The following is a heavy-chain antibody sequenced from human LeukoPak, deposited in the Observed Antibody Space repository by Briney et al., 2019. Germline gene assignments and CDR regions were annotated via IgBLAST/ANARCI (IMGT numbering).Heavy chain of an antibody. D-gene: IGHD5-12*01. CDR2: IYYSGST. V-gene: IGHV4-59*01. Sequence: PSETLSLTCTVSGGSISSYYWSWIRRPPGKGLEWIGYIYYSGSTNYNPSLKSRVTISVDTSKNQFSLKLSSVTAADTAVYYCARAGYSDPGGVGREKYYFDYWGQGTLVTVSS. J-gene: IGHJ4*02. CDR3: ARAGYSDPGGVGREKYYFDY. CDR1: GGSISSYY.